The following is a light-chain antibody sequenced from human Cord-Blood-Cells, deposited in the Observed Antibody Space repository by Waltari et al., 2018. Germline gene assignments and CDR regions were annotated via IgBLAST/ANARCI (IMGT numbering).Light chain of an antibody. Sequence: QSALTQPASVSGSPGQSHTIPCTGTSSDVGGYNSVSRYQQHPGKAPKLMIDDVSNRPSGVSNRFSGSKSGNTASLTISGLQAEDEADYYCSSYTSSSTLWVFGGGTKLTVL. CDR2: DVS. CDR3: SSYTSSSTLWV. CDR1: SSDVGGYNS. J-gene: IGLJ3*02. V-gene: IGLV2-14*01.